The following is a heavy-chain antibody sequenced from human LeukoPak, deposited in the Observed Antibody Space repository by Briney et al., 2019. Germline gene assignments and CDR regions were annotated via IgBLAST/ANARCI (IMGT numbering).Heavy chain of an antibody. CDR2: ISGSGSST. J-gene: IGHJ4*02. CDR1: GFTFSSYA. Sequence: GGSLRLSCAASGFTFSSYAMSWVRQAPGKGLEWVSAISGSGSSTYYADSVKGRFTISRDNSKNTLYLQMNSLRAEDTAVYYCAKAVRGGISSSFDFDYWGQGTLVTVSS. D-gene: IGHD6-13*01. V-gene: IGHV3-23*01. CDR3: AKAVRGGISSSFDFDY.